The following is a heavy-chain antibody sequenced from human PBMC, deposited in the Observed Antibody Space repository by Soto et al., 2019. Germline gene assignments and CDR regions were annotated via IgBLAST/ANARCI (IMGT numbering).Heavy chain of an antibody. CDR2: ISYDGSNK. V-gene: IGHV3-30*18. Sequence: QVQLVESGGGVVQPGRSLRLSCAASGFTFSSYGMHWVRQAPGKGLEWVAVISYDGSNKYYADSVKGRFTISRDNSKNTVYLQMNSLRGEDTAVYHCAKDRAPLSGYYYDSSGYHFDYWGQGTLVTVSS. CDR1: GFTFSSYG. J-gene: IGHJ4*02. CDR3: AKDRAPLSGYYYDSSGYHFDY. D-gene: IGHD3-22*01.